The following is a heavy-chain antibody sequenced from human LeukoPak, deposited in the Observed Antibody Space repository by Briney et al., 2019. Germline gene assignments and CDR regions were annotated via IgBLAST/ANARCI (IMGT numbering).Heavy chain of an antibody. CDR2: INAGDANI. CDR3: ARERFGERDDY. CDR1: GYTFTSYA. J-gene: IGHJ4*02. V-gene: IGHV1-3*01. Sequence: ASVKVSCKTSGYTFTSYAIHWVRQAPGQTLEWMGWINAGDANIKYSREFQGRVTITRDTSASTAYMELNSLRSDDTAVYYCARERFGERDDYWGQGTLVTVSS. D-gene: IGHD3-10*01.